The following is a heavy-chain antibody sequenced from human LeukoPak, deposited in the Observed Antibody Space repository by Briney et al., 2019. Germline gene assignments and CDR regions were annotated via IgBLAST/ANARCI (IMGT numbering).Heavy chain of an antibody. J-gene: IGHJ6*02. Sequence: SETLSLTCTVSGGSISSYYWSWIRQPPGKGLEWIGYIYYSGSTNYNPSLKSRVTISVDTSKNQFSLKLSSVTAADTAVYYCARSNYYYGMDVWGHGTTVTVSS. CDR3: ARSNYYYGMDV. CDR1: GGSISSYY. V-gene: IGHV4-59*01. CDR2: IYYSGST.